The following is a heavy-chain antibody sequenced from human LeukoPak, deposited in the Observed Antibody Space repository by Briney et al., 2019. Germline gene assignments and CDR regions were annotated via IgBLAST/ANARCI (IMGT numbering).Heavy chain of an antibody. CDR2: IYPRDGST. J-gene: IGHJ4*02. CDR1: GYTFTSNY. V-gene: IGHV1-46*01. CDR3: ARDQEGFDY. Sequence: ASVKVSYKASGYTFTSNYIHWVRQAPGQGLEWMGMIYPRDGSTSYAQKFQGRVTVTRDTSTSIVHMELSGLRSEDTAVYYCARDQEGFDYWGQGTLVTVSS.